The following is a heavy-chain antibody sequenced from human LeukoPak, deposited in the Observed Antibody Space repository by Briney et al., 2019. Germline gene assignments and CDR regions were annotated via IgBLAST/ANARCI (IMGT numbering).Heavy chain of an antibody. CDR2: IVVGSGNT. V-gene: IGHV1-58*01. CDR1: GFTFTSSA. Sequence: ASVKVSCKASGFTFTSSAVQWVRQARGQRLEWIGWIVVGSGNTNYAQKFQERVTITRDMSTSTAYMELGSLRSEDTAVYYCAADLGMITFGVLDYWGQGTLVTVSS. J-gene: IGHJ4*02. CDR3: AADLGMITFGVLDY. D-gene: IGHD3-16*01.